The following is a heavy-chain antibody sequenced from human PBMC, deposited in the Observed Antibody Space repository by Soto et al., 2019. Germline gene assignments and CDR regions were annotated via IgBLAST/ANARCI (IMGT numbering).Heavy chain of an antibody. CDR1: GFTFSSYA. Sequence: GGSLRLSCAASGFTFSSYAMSWVRQAPGKGLEWVSAISGSGGSTYYADSVKGRFTISRDNSKNTLYLQMNSLRAEDTAVYYCAKDRREQQLVYPFDYWGQGTLVTVSS. V-gene: IGHV3-23*01. J-gene: IGHJ4*02. CDR3: AKDRREQQLVYPFDY. D-gene: IGHD6-13*01. CDR2: ISGSGGST.